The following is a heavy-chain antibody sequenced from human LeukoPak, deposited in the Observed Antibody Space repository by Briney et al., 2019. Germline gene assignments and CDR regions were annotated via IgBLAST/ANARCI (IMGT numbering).Heavy chain of an antibody. V-gene: IGHV4-34*01. CDR2: INHSGST. J-gene: IGHJ5*02. CDR3: ARMPDTAMARAYWFDP. D-gene: IGHD5-18*01. CDR1: GGSFGGYY. Sequence: SETLSLTCAVYGGSFGGYYWSWIRQPPGKGLEWIGEINHSGSTNYNPSLKSRVTISVDTSKNQFSLKLSSVTAADTAVYYCARMPDTAMARAYWFDPWGQGTLVTVSS.